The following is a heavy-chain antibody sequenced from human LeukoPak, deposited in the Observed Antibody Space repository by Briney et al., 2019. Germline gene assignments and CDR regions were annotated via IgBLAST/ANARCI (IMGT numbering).Heavy chain of an antibody. CDR2: IIPIFGTA. V-gene: IGHV1-69*01. CDR1: GGTFSSYA. J-gene: IGHJ4*02. Sequence: SVKVSFTASGGTFSSYAISWVRQAPGQGLEWMGGIIPIFGTANYAQKFQGRVTITADESTSTAYMELSSLRSEDTAVYYCARPTYYYDSSGYPQYYFDYWGQGTLVTVSS. CDR3: ARPTYYYDSSGYPQYYFDY. D-gene: IGHD3-22*01.